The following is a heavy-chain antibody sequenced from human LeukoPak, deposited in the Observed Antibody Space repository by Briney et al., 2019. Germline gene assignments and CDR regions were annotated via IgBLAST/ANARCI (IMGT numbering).Heavy chain of an antibody. V-gene: IGHV4-39*07. CDR3: ARVSPTNYDFWSGRPNDAFDI. J-gene: IGHJ3*02. D-gene: IGHD3-3*01. CDR1: GGSISSSSYY. CDR2: IYYSGST. Sequence: SETLSLTCTVSGGSISSSSYYWGWIRQPPGKGLEWIGSIYYSGSTYYNPSLKSRVTISVDTSKNQFSLKLSSVTAADTAVYYCARVSPTNYDFWSGRPNDAFDIWGQGTMVTVSS.